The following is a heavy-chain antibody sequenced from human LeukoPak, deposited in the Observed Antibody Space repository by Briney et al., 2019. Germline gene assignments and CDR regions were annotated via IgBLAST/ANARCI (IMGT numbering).Heavy chain of an antibody. J-gene: IGHJ4*02. Sequence: GGSLRLSCVASGFTFSSYSMTWVRQAPGKGLEWVSSISSSSSYIYYADSVKGRFTISRDNAKNSLYLQMNSLRAEDTAVYYCARDGVFSSSWYLYWGQGTLVTVSS. D-gene: IGHD6-13*01. CDR2: ISSSSSYI. V-gene: IGHV3-21*01. CDR1: GFTFSSYS. CDR3: ARDGVFSSSWYLY.